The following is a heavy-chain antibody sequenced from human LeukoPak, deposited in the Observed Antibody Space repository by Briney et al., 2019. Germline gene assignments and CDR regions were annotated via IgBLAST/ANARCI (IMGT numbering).Heavy chain of an antibody. J-gene: IGHJ4*02. CDR2: IRYDGRNK. D-gene: IGHD6-19*01. CDR3: AIPPPLIAVAFADY. CDR1: GFTFSSYG. V-gene: IGHV3-30*02. Sequence: GGSLRLSFAASGFTFSSYGMHWVRQAPGKGLEWVAFIRYDGRNKYYADSVKGRFTISRDNSKNTLYLQMNSLRAEDTAVYYCAIPPPLIAVAFADYWGQGTLVTVSS.